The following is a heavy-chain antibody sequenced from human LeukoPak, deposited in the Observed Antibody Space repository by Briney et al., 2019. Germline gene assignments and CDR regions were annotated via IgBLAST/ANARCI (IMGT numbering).Heavy chain of an antibody. CDR1: GFIFNKHA. CDR2: IWYDGSNK. V-gene: IGHV3-33*07. D-gene: IGHD1-14*01. CDR3: ARGPESDFDY. Sequence: GGSLRLSCVASGFIFNKHAMSWVRQAPGKGLEWVAVIWYDGSNKYYADSVKGRFTISRDNSKNTLYLQMNSLRVEDTAVYYCARGPESDFDYWGQGTLVTVSS. J-gene: IGHJ4*02.